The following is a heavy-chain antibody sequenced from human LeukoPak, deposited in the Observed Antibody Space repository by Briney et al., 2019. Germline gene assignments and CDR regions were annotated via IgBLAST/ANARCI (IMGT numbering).Heavy chain of an antibody. CDR2: SIPIDGTP. D-gene: IGHD2-21*02. J-gene: IGHJ4*02. V-gene: IGHV1-69*13. Sequence: SVKVSCKASGGSFNNNAINWVRQAPGQGLEWMGGSIPIDGTPNYAQQFQGRVTITADETSSTAFMELSSLRSEDTAVYYSARGGVVVTRLDYWGQGTLVTVSS. CDR1: GGSFNNNA. CDR3: ARGGVVVTRLDY.